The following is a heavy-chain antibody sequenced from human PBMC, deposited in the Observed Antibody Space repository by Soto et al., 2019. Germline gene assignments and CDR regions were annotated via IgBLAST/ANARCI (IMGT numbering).Heavy chain of an antibody. CDR1: DITFSNYA. V-gene: IGHV3-23*01. CDR2: ISDNGGTT. Sequence: GASLRLSCAASDITFSNYAMSWVRQAAGKGLEWASSISDNGGTTYYADSLKGRFTITRDNSKSTLYLEMSSLRAEDTAVYYCSKSYHHQRDFFDFWGQGTPVTGSS. CDR3: SKSYHHQRDFFDF. J-gene: IGHJ4*02. D-gene: IGHD2-2*01.